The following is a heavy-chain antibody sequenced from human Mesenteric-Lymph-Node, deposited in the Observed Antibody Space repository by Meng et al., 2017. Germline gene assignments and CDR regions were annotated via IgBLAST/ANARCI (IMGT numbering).Heavy chain of an antibody. CDR1: GGTFSSYT. D-gene: IGHD4-17*01. CDR3: ARWVNTGFNS. Sequence: SVKVSCKASGGTFSSYTISWVRQAPGQGLEWMGRIIPILGIANYAQKFQGRVTITADKSTSTAYMELSSLRSDDTARSYCARWVNTGFNSWGQGTLVTVSS. CDR2: IIPILGIA. J-gene: IGHJ4*02. V-gene: IGHV1-69*02.